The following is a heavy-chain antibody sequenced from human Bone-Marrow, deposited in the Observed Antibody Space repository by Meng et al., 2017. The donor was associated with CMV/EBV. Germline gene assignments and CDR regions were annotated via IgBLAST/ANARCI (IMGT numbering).Heavy chain of an antibody. V-gene: IGHV4-34*01. CDR3: ARSKVIVSSTSWRAWWFDP. J-gene: IGHJ5*02. D-gene: IGHD2-2*01. CDR1: GGSFSGYY. CDR2: INHSGST. Sequence: GSLRLSCAVYGGSFSGYYWSWIRQPPGKGLEWIGEINHSGSTNYNPSLKSRVTISVDTSKNQFSLKLSSVTAADTAVYYCARSKVIVSSTSWRAWWFDPWGQGTLVTVSS.